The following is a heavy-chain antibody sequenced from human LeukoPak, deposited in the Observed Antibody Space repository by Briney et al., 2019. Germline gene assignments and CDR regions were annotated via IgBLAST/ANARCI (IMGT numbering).Heavy chain of an antibody. V-gene: IGHV4-59*01. Sequence: SETLSLTCIVSGDSLSKYYWSWIRQPPGKGLEWIGYIYYTGSTNYNPSLMSRVTISIDTSMNQFSLKLTSVTAADTAVYYCARVPDLGYCSSKNCHPNWYFDLWGRGTLASVSS. J-gene: IGHJ2*01. CDR2: IYYTGST. D-gene: IGHD2-2*01. CDR3: ARVPDLGYCSSKNCHPNWYFDL. CDR1: GDSLSKYY.